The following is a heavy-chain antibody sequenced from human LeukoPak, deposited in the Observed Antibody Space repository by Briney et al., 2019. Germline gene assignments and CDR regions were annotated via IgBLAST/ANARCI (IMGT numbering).Heavy chain of an antibody. Sequence: PGGPLRLSCAASGFTFSSCAMSWVRQAPGKGLEWVSAISGSGGSTYYADSVKGRFTISRDNSKNTLYLQMNSLRAEDTAVYYCAKERILYSSGWYMGFRYFDYWGQGTLVTVSS. CDR3: AKERILYSSGWYMGFRYFDY. V-gene: IGHV3-23*01. J-gene: IGHJ4*02. CDR2: ISGSGGST. CDR1: GFTFSSCA. D-gene: IGHD6-19*01.